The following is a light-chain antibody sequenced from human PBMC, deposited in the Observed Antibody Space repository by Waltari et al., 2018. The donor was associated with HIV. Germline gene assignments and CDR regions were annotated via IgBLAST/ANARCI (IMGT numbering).Light chain of an antibody. CDR1: GSDISSYDF. V-gene: IGLV2-14*01. Sequence: QSALTQPASLSGFPGQSITISCTGRGSDISSYDFVSWYRQDPGKAPQLVMYSVNTPPSEISSRFACLKAGNTASLRISGLQFEDEADYYCSSYTSPNSLLFGGGTKLTV. J-gene: IGLJ3*02. CDR3: SSYTSPNSLL. CDR2: SVN.